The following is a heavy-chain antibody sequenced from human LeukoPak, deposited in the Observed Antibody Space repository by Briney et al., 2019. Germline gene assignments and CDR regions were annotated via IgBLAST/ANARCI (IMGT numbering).Heavy chain of an antibody. CDR1: GFTVSSNY. CDR3: AGDGGSYLFDD. V-gene: IGHV3-53*01. Sequence: GGSLRLSCAASGFTVSSNYMSWVRQAPGKGLEWVSVIYTGGGTSYADSVKGRFIISRDNSKNTLYLQMNSLRAEETAVYYCAGDGGSYLFDDGGQGTLVTVSS. CDR2: IYTGGGT. D-gene: IGHD1-26*01. J-gene: IGHJ4*02.